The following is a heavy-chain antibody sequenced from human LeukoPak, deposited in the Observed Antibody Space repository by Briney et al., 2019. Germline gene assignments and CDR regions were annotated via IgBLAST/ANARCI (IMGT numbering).Heavy chain of an antibody. CDR1: GFTFSSHA. CDR2: ISYDGSNK. Sequence: PGRSLRLSCAASGFTFSSHAMHWVRQAPGKGLEWVAIISYDGSNKYYADSVKGRFTISRDNSKNTLYLQMNSLRAEDTAVYYCAKDPPDGADDYWGQGTLVTVSS. CDR3: AKDPPDGADDY. V-gene: IGHV3-30*07. D-gene: IGHD3-16*01. J-gene: IGHJ4*02.